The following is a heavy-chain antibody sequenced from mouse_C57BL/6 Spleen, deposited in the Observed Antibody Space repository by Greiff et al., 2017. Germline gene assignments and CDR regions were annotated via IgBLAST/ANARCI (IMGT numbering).Heavy chain of an antibody. CDR3: ARQLQDYFDY. J-gene: IGHJ2*01. CDR2: ISSGGSYT. Sequence: EVKLVESGGDLVKPGGSLKLSCAASGFTFSSYGMSWVRQTPDKRLEWVATISSGGSYTYYPDSVKGRFTISRDNAKNTLYLQMSSLKSEDTAMYYCARQLQDYFDYWGQGTTRTVSS. V-gene: IGHV5-6*01. CDR1: GFTFSSYG. D-gene: IGHD1-1*01.